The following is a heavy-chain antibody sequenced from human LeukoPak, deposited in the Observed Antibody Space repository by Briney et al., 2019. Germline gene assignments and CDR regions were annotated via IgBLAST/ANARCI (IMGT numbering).Heavy chain of an antibody. CDR3: ARQARIYYDSSGYPIGEFDY. V-gene: IGHV5-51*01. Sequence: GESLKISCKGSGYSFTSYWIGWVRQMPGEGLEWMGIIYPGDSDTRYSPSFQGQVTISADKSISTAYLQWSSLKASDTAMYYCARQARIYYDSSGYPIGEFDYWGQGTLVTVSS. CDR2: IYPGDSDT. CDR1: GYSFTSYW. J-gene: IGHJ4*02. D-gene: IGHD3-22*01.